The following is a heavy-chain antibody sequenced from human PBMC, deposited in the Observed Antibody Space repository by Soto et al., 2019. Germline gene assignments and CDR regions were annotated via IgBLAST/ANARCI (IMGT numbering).Heavy chain of an antibody. CDR1: GFTFSSYA. CDR3: AKGSSITIFGTHGY. J-gene: IGHJ4*02. V-gene: IGHV3-23*01. D-gene: IGHD3-3*01. CDR2: ISGSGGST. Sequence: GVSLRLSCAASGFTFSSYAMSWVRQAPGKGLEWVSAISGSGGSTYYADSVKGRFTISRDNSKNTLYLQMNSLRAEDTAVYYCAKGSSITIFGTHGYWGQGTLVTVSS.